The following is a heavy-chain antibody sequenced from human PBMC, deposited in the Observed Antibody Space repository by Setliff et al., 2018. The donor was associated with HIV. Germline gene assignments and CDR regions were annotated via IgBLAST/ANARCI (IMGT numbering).Heavy chain of an antibody. D-gene: IGHD1-26*01. CDR3: ARGVGAAGDY. J-gene: IGHJ4*02. V-gene: IGHV1-8*01. Sequence: ASVKVSCKASGYTFTSKHINWVRQATGQGLEWLGWMDPSSAATGYAQKFQGRVTLTSDTSINTAYMELSSLTSDDTAVYYCARGVGAAGDYWGQGTQVTVSS. CDR2: MDPSSAAT. CDR1: GYTFTSKH.